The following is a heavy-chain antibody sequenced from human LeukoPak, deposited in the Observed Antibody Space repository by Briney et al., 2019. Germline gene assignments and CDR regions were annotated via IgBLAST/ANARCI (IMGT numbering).Heavy chain of an antibody. Sequence: SVKVSCKASGGTFSSYAISWVRQAPGQGLEWMGRIIPILGIANYAQKFQGRVTITADQSTSTAYMELSSLRSEDTAVYYCASSSGGDGYNRGGLLDYWGQGTLVTVSS. D-gene: IGHD5-12*01. V-gene: IGHV1-69*04. CDR1: GGTFSSYA. CDR3: ASSSGGDGYNRGGLLDY. J-gene: IGHJ4*02. CDR2: IIPILGIA.